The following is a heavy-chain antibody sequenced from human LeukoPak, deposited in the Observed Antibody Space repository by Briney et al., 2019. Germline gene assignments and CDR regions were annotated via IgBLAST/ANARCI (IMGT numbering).Heavy chain of an antibody. CDR2: IKQDGSEK. V-gene: IGHV3-7*01. CDR3: ARDSTLAN. D-gene: IGHD6-13*01. J-gene: IGHJ4*02. CDR1: GFTFSSHW. Sequence: GESLRLSCAASGFTFSSHWMSWVRQAPGKGLEWVAKIKQDGSEKYYVDSVKGRFTISRDNAENSLYPQMTSLRAEDTAVYYCARDSTLANWGQGILVTVSS.